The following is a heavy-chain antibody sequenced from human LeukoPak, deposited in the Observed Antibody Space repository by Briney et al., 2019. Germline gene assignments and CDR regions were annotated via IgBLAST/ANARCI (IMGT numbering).Heavy chain of an antibody. D-gene: IGHD5-12*01. CDR3: ARRNTGYDSLGPN. V-gene: IGHV4-39*01. Sequence: SETLSLTCTVSGGSITSSGDYWVWIRQPLGKGLEWIASIYYTGSTYYNPSLKSRVTISADTSRNQFSLKLSSVTAADTAVYHCARRNTGYDSLGPNWGQGTLVTVSS. CDR2: IYYTGST. CDR1: GGSITSSGDY. J-gene: IGHJ4*02.